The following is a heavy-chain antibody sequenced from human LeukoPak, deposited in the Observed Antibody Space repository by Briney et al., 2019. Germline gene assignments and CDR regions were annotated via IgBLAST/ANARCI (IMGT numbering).Heavy chain of an antibody. Sequence: SETLSLTCTVSGGSISSYYWSWIRQPPGKGLEWIGYIYYSGSTNYNPSLKSRVTISVDTSKNQFSLKLSSVTAADTAVYYCAREGQYQLLFDFWGPGTLVTVSS. CDR3: AREGQYQLLFDF. D-gene: IGHD2-2*01. J-gene: IGHJ4*02. CDR2: IYYSGST. CDR1: GGSISSYY. V-gene: IGHV4-59*01.